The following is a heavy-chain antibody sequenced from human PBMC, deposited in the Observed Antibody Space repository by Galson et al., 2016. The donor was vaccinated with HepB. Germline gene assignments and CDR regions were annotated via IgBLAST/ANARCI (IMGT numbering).Heavy chain of an antibody. D-gene: IGHD3-9*01. Sequence: SLRLSCAASGFTFSSHGMHWVRQAPGKGLEWVAVISDDGSNKYYADSVKGRFTISRDNSKNNLYLQMKSLRDEDAALYYCAKGSGVRYFDKIDYRGQGTPVTVSS. CDR1: GFTFSSHG. CDR2: ISDDGSNK. CDR3: AKGSGVRYFDKIDY. J-gene: IGHJ4*02. V-gene: IGHV3-30*18.